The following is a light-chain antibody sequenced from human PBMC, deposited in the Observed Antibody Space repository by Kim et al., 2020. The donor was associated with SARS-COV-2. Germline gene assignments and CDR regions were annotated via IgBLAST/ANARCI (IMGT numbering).Light chain of an antibody. V-gene: IGKV1-8*01. Sequence: ASTGDRVTITCRASQGISSYLAWYQQKPGQAPKLLIYAASTLQSGVPSRFSGSGSGTDFTLTISCLQSEDFATYYCQQYYSYLLTFGGGTKVDIK. CDR1: QGISSY. CDR2: AAS. J-gene: IGKJ4*01. CDR3: QQYYSYLLT.